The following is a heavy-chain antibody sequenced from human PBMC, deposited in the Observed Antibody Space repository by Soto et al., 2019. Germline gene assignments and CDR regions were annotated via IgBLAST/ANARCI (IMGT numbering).Heavy chain of an antibody. J-gene: IGHJ4*02. CDR2: ISYIGST. V-gene: IGHV4-59*01. Sequence: PSETLSLTCTVSGGSISSYYWSWIRQPPGKGLEWIGYISYIGSTNYNPSLKSRVTISVDTSKNQFSLKLSSVTAADTAVYYCARVGSSIATRPFDYWGQGTLVTVSS. CDR1: GGSISSYY. CDR3: ARVGSSIATRPFDY. D-gene: IGHD6-6*01.